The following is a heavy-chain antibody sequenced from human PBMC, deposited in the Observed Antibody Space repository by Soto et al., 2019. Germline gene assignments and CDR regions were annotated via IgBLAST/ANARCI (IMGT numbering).Heavy chain of an antibody. Sequence: QVQLVQSGAEVKKPGASVKVSCKASGYTFTSYATHWVRQAPGQRLEWMGWINAGNGNTKYSQKFQGRVTITRDTSASTAYMELSSLRSEDTAVYYCAAHYYDYIWGSYPSDAFDIWGQGTMVTVSS. V-gene: IGHV1-3*01. CDR2: INAGNGNT. CDR1: GYTFTSYA. J-gene: IGHJ3*02. CDR3: AAHYYDYIWGSYPSDAFDI. D-gene: IGHD3-16*02.